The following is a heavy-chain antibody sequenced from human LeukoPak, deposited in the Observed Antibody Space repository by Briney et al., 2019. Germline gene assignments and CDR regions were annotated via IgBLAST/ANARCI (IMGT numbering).Heavy chain of an antibody. D-gene: IGHD4-17*01. CDR1: GGSFRGYY. Sequence: SETLSLTCAVYGGSFRGYYWSWIRQPPGKGLEWIGEINHSGSTNYNPSLKSRVTISVDTSKNQFSLKLSSVTAADTAVYYCARATYDYGDFPYAFDIWGQGTMVTVSS. J-gene: IGHJ3*02. V-gene: IGHV4-34*01. CDR2: INHSGST. CDR3: ARATYDYGDFPYAFDI.